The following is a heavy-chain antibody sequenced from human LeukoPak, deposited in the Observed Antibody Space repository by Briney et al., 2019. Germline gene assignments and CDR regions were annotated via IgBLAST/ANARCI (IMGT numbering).Heavy chain of an antibody. CDR1: GGSISSYY. J-gene: IGHJ4*02. Sequence: PSETLSLTCTVSGGSISSYYWSWIRQPPGKGLEWIGYIYYSGSTNYNPSLKSRVTISVDTSKNQFSLKLSSVTAADTAVYYCARVGITMARYYFDYWGQGTLVTVSS. CDR2: IYYSGST. CDR3: ARVGITMARYYFDY. V-gene: IGHV4-59*01. D-gene: IGHD5-24*01.